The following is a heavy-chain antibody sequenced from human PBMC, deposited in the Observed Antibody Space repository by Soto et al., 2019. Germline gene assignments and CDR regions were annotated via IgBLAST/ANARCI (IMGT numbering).Heavy chain of an antibody. V-gene: IGHV4-30-4*01. CDR1: GGSISSGDYY. J-gene: IGHJ5*02. Sequence: PSETLSLTCTVSGGSISSGDYYWSWIRQPPGKGLEWIGYIYYSGSTYYNPSLKSRVTISVDTSKNQFSLKLSSVTAADTAVYYCAKVVVVTGWWFDPWGQGTLVTVSS. CDR3: AKVVVVTGWWFDP. CDR2: IYYSGST. D-gene: IGHD3-22*01.